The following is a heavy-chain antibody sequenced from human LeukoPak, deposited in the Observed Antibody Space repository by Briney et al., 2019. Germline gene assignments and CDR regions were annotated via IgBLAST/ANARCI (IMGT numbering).Heavy chain of an antibody. D-gene: IGHD3-3*01. Sequence: SETLSLTCTVSGGSISSYYWSWIRQPPGKGLEWIGYIYYSGSTNYNPSLKSRVTISADTSKNQFSLKLSSVTAADTAVYYCARQDRITIFGVGPFDYWGQGTLVTVSS. V-gene: IGHV4-59*08. CDR2: IYYSGST. J-gene: IGHJ4*02. CDR1: GGSISSYY. CDR3: ARQDRITIFGVGPFDY.